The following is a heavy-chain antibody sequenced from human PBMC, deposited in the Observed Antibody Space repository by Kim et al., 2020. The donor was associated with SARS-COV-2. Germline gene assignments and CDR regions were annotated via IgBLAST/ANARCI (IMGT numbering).Heavy chain of an antibody. CDR2: INPNSGGT. D-gene: IGHD3-10*01. J-gene: IGHJ6*02. CDR1: GYTFTGYY. CDR3: ARDFVTMVRGVIQYYYGMDV. Sequence: ASVKVSCKASGYTFTGYYMHWVRQAPGQGLEWMGWINPNSGGTNYAQKFQGWVTMTRDTSISTAYMELSRLRSDDTAVYYCARDFVTMVRGVIQYYYGMDVWGQGTTVTVSS. V-gene: IGHV1-2*04.